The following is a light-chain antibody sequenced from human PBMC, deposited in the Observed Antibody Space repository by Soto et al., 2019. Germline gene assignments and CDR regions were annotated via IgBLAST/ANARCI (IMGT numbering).Light chain of an antibody. Sequence: EFVLTQSPGTLSLSPGERATLSCRASQSVSSSFLAWYQQKPGQAPRILIYGASTRATGIPDRFSGSGSGTDLTLTISRLETEDFAVYYCQQYGSSPPLTFGGGTKVEIK. CDR3: QQYGSSPPLT. V-gene: IGKV3-20*01. CDR1: QSVSSSF. J-gene: IGKJ4*01. CDR2: GAS.